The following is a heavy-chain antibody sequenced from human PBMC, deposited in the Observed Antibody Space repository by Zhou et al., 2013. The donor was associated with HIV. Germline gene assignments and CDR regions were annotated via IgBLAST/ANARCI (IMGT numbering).Heavy chain of an antibody. D-gene: IGHD2-2*01. CDR1: GYTLTGFG. Sequence: QVQLVQSGAEVKRPGASVKVSCKASGYTLTGFGISWVRQAPGQGLEWVGWISSYRGHTNYAQKLQGRVSVTTDTATNTAYMELRNLRSDDTAVYFCARALSASWIGGGFFYLDVWGKGTTVTVS. CDR2: ISSYRGHT. CDR3: ARALSASWIGGGFFYLDV. V-gene: IGHV1-18*01. J-gene: IGHJ6*03.